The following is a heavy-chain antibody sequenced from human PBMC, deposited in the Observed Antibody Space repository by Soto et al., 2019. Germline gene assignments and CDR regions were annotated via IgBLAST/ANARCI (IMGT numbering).Heavy chain of an antibody. CDR2: IYPGDSDT. V-gene: IGHV5-51*01. CDR1: GYSFTSYW. D-gene: IGHD1-26*01. J-gene: IGHJ5*02. Sequence: GESLKISCKGSGYSFTSYWIGWVRQMPGKGLEWMGIIYPGDSDTRYSPSFQGQVTISADKSISTAYLQWSSLKASDTAMFYCASLVGATPSLNWFDPWGQGTLVTVSS. CDR3: ASLVGATPSLNWFDP.